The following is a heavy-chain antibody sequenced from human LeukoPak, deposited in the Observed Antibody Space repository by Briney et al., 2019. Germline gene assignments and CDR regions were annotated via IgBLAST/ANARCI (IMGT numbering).Heavy chain of an antibody. CDR1: GFTFSSYW. CDR2: IKQDGSEK. CDR3: AKDAEGHNYGLFEY. Sequence: PGGSLRLSCAASGFTFSSYWMSWVRQAPGKGLEWVANIKQDGSEKYYVDSVKGRFTISRDNAKNSLYLQMNSLSAEDTAVYYCAKDAEGHNYGLFEYWGQGTLVTVSS. J-gene: IGHJ4*02. V-gene: IGHV3-7*03. D-gene: IGHD5-18*01.